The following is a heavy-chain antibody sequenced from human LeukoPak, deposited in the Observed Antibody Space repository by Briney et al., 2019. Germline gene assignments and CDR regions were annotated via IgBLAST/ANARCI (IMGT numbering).Heavy chain of an antibody. V-gene: IGHV1-2*02. J-gene: IGHJ4*02. Sequence: GASVKVSCKASGYTFTGYYMHWVRQAPGQGLEWMGWINPNSGGTNYAQKFQGRVTMTRDTSISTAYMELSRLRSDDTAVYYCARGPYDFWSGYYTEGPFDYWGQGTLVTVSS. CDR2: INPNSGGT. D-gene: IGHD3-3*01. CDR3: ARGPYDFWSGYYTEGPFDY. CDR1: GYTFTGYY.